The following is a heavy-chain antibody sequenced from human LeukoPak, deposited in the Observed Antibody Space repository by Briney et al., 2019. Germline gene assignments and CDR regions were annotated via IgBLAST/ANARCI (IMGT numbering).Heavy chain of an antibody. J-gene: IGHJ4*02. D-gene: IGHD5-24*01. Sequence: PGGSLRLSCAASGFTFSSYSMNWVRQAPGKGLEWVSSISSSSSYIYYADSVKGRFTISRDNAKNSLHLQMNSLRAEDTAVYYCATQRGGYNSPFDYWGQGTLVTVSS. CDR2: ISSSSSYI. CDR1: GFTFSSYS. V-gene: IGHV3-21*01. CDR3: ATQRGGYNSPFDY.